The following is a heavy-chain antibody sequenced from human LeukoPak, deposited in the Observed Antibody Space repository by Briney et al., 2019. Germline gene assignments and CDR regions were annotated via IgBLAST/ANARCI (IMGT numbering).Heavy chain of an antibody. D-gene: IGHD6-19*01. J-gene: IGHJ4*02. CDR2: IRSNTTYI. V-gene: IGHV3-21*01. CDR3: ARDHVAGTGRRDY. Sequence: PPRCRTLSWSASTSSFSSPSMKWVSQAQGKGLGWVASIRSNTTYIYYADSLKCRITNSKDNAKNSLYLQMNSLRAEDTAVYYCARDHVAGTGRRDYWGQGTLVTVSS. CDR1: TSSFSSPS.